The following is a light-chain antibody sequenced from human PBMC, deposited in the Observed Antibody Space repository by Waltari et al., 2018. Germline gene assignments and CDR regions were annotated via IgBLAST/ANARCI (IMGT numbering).Light chain of an antibody. CDR3: CSYAGNNTFV. V-gene: IGLV2-8*01. Sequence: QSALTQPPSASGAPGQSVSISCPGASSDIGHYNYVSWYQQHTGKAPRLMIFAVTERPSGVPDRFSGSKSGNTASLTVSGLQAGDEAHYYCCSYAGNNTFVFGGGTKLTVL. CDR2: AVT. J-gene: IGLJ2*01. CDR1: SSDIGHYNY.